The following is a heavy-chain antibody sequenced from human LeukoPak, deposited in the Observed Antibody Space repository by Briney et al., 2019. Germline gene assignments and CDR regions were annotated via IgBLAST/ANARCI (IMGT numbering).Heavy chain of an antibody. CDR2: ISYDGDNK. J-gene: IGHJ4*02. V-gene: IGHV3-30*04. D-gene: IGHD3-16*01. CDR1: GFTFSTYA. CDR3: ARDGGSH. Sequence: GGSLRLSCAASGFTFSTYAMHWVRQSPRKGLEWEAVISYDGDNKYYADSVKGRFTISRDNSKNTLYLEMNSLRVEDSALYYCARDGGSHWGQGTLVTVSS.